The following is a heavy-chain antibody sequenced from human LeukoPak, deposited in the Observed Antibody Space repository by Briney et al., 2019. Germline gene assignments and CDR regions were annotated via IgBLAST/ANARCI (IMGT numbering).Heavy chain of an antibody. CDR2: IYYSGST. V-gene: IGHV4-59*01. CDR1: GGSISSYY. CDR3: AREGVVVVPAAIRRLYYYYMDV. D-gene: IGHD2-2*02. J-gene: IGHJ6*03. Sequence: PSETLSLTCTVSGGSISSYYWSWIRQPPGKGLEWIGYIYYSGSTNYNPSLKSRVTISVDASKNQFSLKLSSVTAADTAVYYCAREGVVVVPAAIRRLYYYYMDVWGKGTTVTVSS.